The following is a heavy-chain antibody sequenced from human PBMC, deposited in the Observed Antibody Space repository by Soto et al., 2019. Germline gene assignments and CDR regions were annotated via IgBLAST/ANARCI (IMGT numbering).Heavy chain of an antibody. V-gene: IGHV4-61*01. Sequence: PSETLSLTCSVSGGSVSSDTHYRSWIRQPPGKPLEWIGFIYSSGSTNYNPSLKSRVTMSVDTSKNQFSLKLSSVTAADTAVYYCARGGMVIIPTATAFDYWGQGTLVTVSS. CDR3: ARGGMVIIPTATAFDY. CDR2: IYSSGST. CDR1: GGSVSSDTHY. D-gene: IGHD2-2*01. J-gene: IGHJ4*02.